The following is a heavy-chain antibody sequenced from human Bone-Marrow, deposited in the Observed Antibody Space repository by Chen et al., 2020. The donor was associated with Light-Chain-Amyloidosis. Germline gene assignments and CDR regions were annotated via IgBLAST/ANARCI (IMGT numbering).Heavy chain of an antibody. D-gene: IGHD3-22*01. V-gene: IGHV3-23*01. CDR3: ARDTYYYDNIDYYSWFDP. J-gene: IGHJ5*02. CDR1: GFSFNDYA. Sequence: EVQLLESGGGLVRPGGSLRLSCAASGFSFNDYAMSWVRQAPGKGLEWVSDISDSGGNTNYADSVKGRFTISRVNSKNTLYLDMNSLRVDDTALYYCARDTYYYDNIDYYSWFDPWGQGTLVTVSS. CDR2: ISDSGGNT.